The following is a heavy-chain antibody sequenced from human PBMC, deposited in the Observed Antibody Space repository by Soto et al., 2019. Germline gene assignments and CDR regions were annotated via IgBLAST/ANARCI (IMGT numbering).Heavy chain of an antibody. V-gene: IGHV3-74*01. D-gene: IGHD1-26*01. J-gene: IGHJ4*02. CDR2: IHSDGRIT. Sequence: GGSLRLSCAASGFTFGNYWMYWVRQAPGKGLEWVSRIHSDGRITTYADSVKGRFTISRDVAKNTLYLQMDSLRAEDTAIYYCASGRGSFYLDLWGQGALVTVS. CDR3: ASGRGSFYLDL. CDR1: GFTFGNYW.